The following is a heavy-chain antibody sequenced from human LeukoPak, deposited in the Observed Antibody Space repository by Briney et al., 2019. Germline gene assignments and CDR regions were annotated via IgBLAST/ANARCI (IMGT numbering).Heavy chain of an antibody. CDR3: AREAEMTTVTTFGY. CDR2: IYSGGST. V-gene: IGHV3-53*01. CDR1: GFTFDDYA. Sequence: GGSLRLSCAASGFTFDDYAMHWVRLAPGKGLEWVSVIYSGGSTYYADSVKGRFTISRDNSKNTLYLQMNSLRAEDTAVYYCAREAEMTTVTTFGYWGQGTLVTVSS. J-gene: IGHJ4*02. D-gene: IGHD4-17*01.